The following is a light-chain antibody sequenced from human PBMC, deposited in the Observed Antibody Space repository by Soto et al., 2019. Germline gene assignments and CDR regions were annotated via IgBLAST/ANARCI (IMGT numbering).Light chain of an antibody. J-gene: IGLJ3*02. CDR2: ENN. CDR1: SSNIGNNY. V-gene: IGLV1-51*02. Sequence: QSVLTQPPSVSAAPGQEVTISCSGSSSNIGNNYVSWYQQLPGTAPKLLVSENNNRPSRIPDRFSGSKSGTSATLGITGLQTGDEADYYCGTWDTSLNAGVFGGGTKVTVL. CDR3: GTWDTSLNAGV.